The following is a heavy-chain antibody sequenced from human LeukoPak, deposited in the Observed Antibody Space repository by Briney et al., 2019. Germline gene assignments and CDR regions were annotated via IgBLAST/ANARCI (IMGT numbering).Heavy chain of an antibody. Sequence: ASVKVSCKASGYTLTNYALNWVRQAPGQGLEWMGWINTNTGNPTYAQGFTGRFVFSLDTSVSTAYLQISSLKAEDTAVYYCARDGSGFFDYWGQGTLVTVSS. J-gene: IGHJ4*02. CDR3: ARDGSGFFDY. V-gene: IGHV7-4-1*02. CDR2: INTNTGNP. D-gene: IGHD1-14*01. CDR1: GYTLTNYA.